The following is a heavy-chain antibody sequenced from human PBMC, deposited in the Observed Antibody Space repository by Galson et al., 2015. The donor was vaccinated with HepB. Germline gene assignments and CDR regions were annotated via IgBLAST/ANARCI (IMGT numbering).Heavy chain of an antibody. CDR1: GASVSSTDGYY. CDR2: IYYSGPI. Sequence: TLSLTCAVSGASVSSTDGYYWSWIRQHPGKGLEWIGYIYYSGPIYYNPSLKSRVILSLDMSKNDFSLKLSSVTAADTAVYYCARGPAALTHYYYYYMDVWGKGTTVTVSS. V-gene: IGHV4-31*11. D-gene: IGHD2-2*01. CDR3: ARGPAALTHYYYYYMDV. J-gene: IGHJ6*03.